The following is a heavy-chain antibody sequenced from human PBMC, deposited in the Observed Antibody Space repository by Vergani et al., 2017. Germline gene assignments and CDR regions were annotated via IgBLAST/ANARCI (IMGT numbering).Heavy chain of an antibody. D-gene: IGHD1-26*01. Sequence: EVQLLESGGGLVQPGGSLRLSCAASGFTFSSYAMSWVRQAPGKGLEWVSAISGSGGSTYYADSVKGRFTISRDNSKNTLYLQMNSLRAEDTAVYYCAKDRVVGGSYVSSDHDAFDIWGQGTMVTVSS. CDR2: ISGSGGST. J-gene: IGHJ3*02. CDR1: GFTFSSYA. V-gene: IGHV3-23*01. CDR3: AKDRVVGGSYVSSDHDAFDI.